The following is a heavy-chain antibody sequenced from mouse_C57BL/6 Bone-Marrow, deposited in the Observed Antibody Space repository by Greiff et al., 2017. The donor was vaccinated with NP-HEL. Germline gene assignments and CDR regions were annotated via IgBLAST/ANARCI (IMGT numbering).Heavy chain of an antibody. CDR3: AIVTFDY. Sequence: DVQLVESGGDLVKPGGSLKLSCAASGFTFSSYGMSWVRQTPDKRLEWVATISSGGSYTYYPDSVKGRFTISRDNAKNTLYLQMSSLKSEDTAMYYCAIVTFDYWGQGTTLTVSS. CDR2: ISSGGSYT. CDR1: GFTFSSYG. D-gene: IGHD2-5*01. V-gene: IGHV5-6*01. J-gene: IGHJ2*01.